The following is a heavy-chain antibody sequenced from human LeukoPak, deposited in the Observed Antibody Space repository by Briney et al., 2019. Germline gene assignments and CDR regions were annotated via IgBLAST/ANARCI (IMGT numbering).Heavy chain of an antibody. V-gene: IGHV4-61*01. CDR3: ARGYYDSSTVFWYYYYMDV. CDR2: IYYSGST. D-gene: IGHD3-22*01. Sequence: PSETLSLTCTVSGGSISSGSYYWSWIRQPPGKGLEWIGYIYYSGSTNYNPSLKSRVTISVDTSKNQFSLKLSSVTAADTAVYYCARGYYDSSTVFWYYYYMDVWGKGTAVTVSS. J-gene: IGHJ6*03. CDR1: GGSISSGSYY.